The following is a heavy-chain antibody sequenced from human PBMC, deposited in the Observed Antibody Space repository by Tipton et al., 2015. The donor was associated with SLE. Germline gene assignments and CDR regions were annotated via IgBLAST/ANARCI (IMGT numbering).Heavy chain of an antibody. D-gene: IGHD3-22*01. CDR1: GGSFSGYY. J-gene: IGHJ4*02. V-gene: IGHV4-34*01. CDR3: ARGVVVGGYYFDY. Sequence: TLSLTCAVYGGSFSGYYWSWIRQPPGKGLEWIGSIYYSGSTYYNPSLKSRVTISVDTSKNQFSLKLSSVTAADTAVYYCARGVVVGGYYFDYWGQGTLVTVSS. CDR2: IYYSGST.